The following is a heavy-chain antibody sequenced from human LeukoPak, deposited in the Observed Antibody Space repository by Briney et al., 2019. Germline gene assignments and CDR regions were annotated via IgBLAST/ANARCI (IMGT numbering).Heavy chain of an antibody. J-gene: IGHJ4*02. V-gene: IGHV3-7*01. D-gene: IGHD3-10*01. CDR1: GFTFSAYW. CDR3: ARATEVRGVY. Sequence: GGSLRLSCAASGFTFSAYWMTWVRQAPGKGLEWVANIKLDGSQTYYVDSVKGRFTISRDNAKNSLYLQMNSLRAEDTAVYYCARATEVRGVYWGQGTLVTFSS. CDR2: IKLDGSQT.